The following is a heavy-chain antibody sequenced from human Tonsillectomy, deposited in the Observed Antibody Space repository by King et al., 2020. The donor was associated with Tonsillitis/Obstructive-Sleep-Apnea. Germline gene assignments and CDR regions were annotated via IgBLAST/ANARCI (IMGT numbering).Heavy chain of an antibody. V-gene: IGHV4-30-2*01. CDR3: ARGGAGVHVDY. J-gene: IGHJ4*02. D-gene: IGHD3-10*01. Sequence: DYSWSWIRQPPGKGLEWIGYIFHSGNTYYSPSLQSRITISVDRSKNQFSLTLTSVTAADTAVYYCARGGAGVHVDYWGQGILVTVSS. CDR2: IFHSGNT. CDR1: DYS.